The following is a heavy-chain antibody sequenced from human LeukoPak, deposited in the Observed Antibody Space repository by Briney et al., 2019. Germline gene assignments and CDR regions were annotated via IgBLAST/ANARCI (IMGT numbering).Heavy chain of an antibody. CDR2: IYYSGST. CDR3: ARGVVIAPQTFDY. CDR1: GGSISSSSYY. Sequence: SETLSLTCTVSGGSISSSSYYWGWIRQPPGKGLEWIGSIYYSGSTYYNPSIKSRVTISVDTSKNQFSLKLSSVTAADTAVYYCARGVVIAPQTFDYWGQGTLVTVSS. V-gene: IGHV4-39*07. J-gene: IGHJ4*02. D-gene: IGHD2-21*01.